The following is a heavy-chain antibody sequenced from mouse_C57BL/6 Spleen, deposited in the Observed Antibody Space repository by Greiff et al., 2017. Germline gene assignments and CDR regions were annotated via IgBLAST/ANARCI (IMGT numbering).Heavy chain of an antibody. CDR1: GYSFTSYY. J-gene: IGHJ3*01. CDR3: AYYYGSSYGFAY. V-gene: IGHV1-66*01. Sequence: VLLQESGPELVKPGASVKISCKASGYSFTSYYIHWVKQRPGQGLEWIGWIYPGSGNTKYNEKFKGKATLTADTSSSTAYMQLSSLTSEDSAVYYCAYYYGSSYGFAYWGQGTLVTVSA. D-gene: IGHD1-1*01. CDR2: IYPGSGNT.